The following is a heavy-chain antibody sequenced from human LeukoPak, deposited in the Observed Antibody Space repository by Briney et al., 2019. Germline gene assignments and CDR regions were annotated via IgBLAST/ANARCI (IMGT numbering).Heavy chain of an antibody. Sequence: ASVKVSCKASGGTFSSYAISWVRQAPGQGLEWMGWISAYNGNTNYAQKLQGRVTMTTDTSTSTAYMELRSLRSDDTAVYYCARAVTEPVGYYYYMDVWGKGTTVTVSS. V-gene: IGHV1-18*01. J-gene: IGHJ6*03. CDR3: ARAVTEPVGYYYYMDV. CDR1: GGTFSSYA. CDR2: ISAYNGNT. D-gene: IGHD4-17*01.